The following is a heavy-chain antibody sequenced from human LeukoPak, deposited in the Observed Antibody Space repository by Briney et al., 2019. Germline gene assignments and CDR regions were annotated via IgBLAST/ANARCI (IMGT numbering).Heavy chain of an antibody. CDR1: RFTFGSYS. D-gene: IGHD4-17*01. Sequence: GGSLRLSCAASRFTFGSYSMNWVRRAPGKRLEWLSSITSSGSHMYYADSVKGRFTISRDNAKSSLYLQLNSLSPEDTAVYYCASFMTTVTIPDYWGQGTLVTVSS. CDR2: ITSSGSHM. V-gene: IGHV3-21*01. J-gene: IGHJ4*02. CDR3: ASFMTTVTIPDY.